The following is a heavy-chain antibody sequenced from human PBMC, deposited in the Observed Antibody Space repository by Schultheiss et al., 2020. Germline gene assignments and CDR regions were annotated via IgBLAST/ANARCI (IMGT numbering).Heavy chain of an antibody. V-gene: IGHV3-23*01. D-gene: IGHD4-17*01. CDR3: AREKYGDYGVCAFDI. CDR1: GFTFSTYA. J-gene: IGHJ3*02. CDR2: ISGSGGST. Sequence: GESLKISCAASGFTFSTYAMSWVRQAPGKGLEWVSAISGSGGSTYYADSVKGRFTISRDNSKNTLYLQMNSLRDEDTAVYYCAREKYGDYGVCAFDIWGQGTMVTVSS.